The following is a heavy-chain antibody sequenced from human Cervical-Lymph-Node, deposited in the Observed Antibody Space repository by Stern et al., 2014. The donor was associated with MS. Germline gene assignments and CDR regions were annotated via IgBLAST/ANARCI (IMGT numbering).Heavy chain of an antibody. CDR1: GYTFTNYG. CDR3: ARTYVRAFDY. V-gene: IGHV1-18*01. Sequence: QVQLVQSGSEVTKPGASVKVSCKASGYTFTNYGITWVRQAPGRGLEWMGWISAYNGDTNYAQNLQGRVTMTTDTSMTTAYMELRSLRSDDTSVYYCARTYVRAFDYWGQGSLVTVSS. D-gene: IGHD3-16*01. CDR2: ISAYNGDT. J-gene: IGHJ4*02.